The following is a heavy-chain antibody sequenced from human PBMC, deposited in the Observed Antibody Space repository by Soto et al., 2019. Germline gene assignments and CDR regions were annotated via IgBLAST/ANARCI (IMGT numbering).Heavy chain of an antibody. CDR2: MNPNSGNT. CDR3: ARGLGAVTIFGVVILNWFDP. Sequence: ASVKVSCKASGYTFTSYDINWVRQATGQGLEWMGWMNPNSGNTGYAQKFQGRVTMTRNTSISTAYMELSSLRSEDTAVYYCARGLGAVTIFGVVILNWFDPWGQGTLVTVSS. J-gene: IGHJ5*02. V-gene: IGHV1-8*01. CDR1: GYTFTSYD. D-gene: IGHD3-3*01.